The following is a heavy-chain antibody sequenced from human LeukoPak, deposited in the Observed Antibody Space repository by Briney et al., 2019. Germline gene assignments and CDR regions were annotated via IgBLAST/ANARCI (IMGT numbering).Heavy chain of an antibody. V-gene: IGHV4-39*01. CDR2: IYYSGST. CDR3: ARHNPIAAAGTFDY. CDR1: GGSISSSSYY. D-gene: IGHD6-13*01. Sequence: SETLSLTCTVSGGSISSSSYYWGWIRQPPGKGLEWIGSIYYSGSTYYNPSLKSRVTISVDTSKNQFSLKLSSVTAADTAVYYCARHNPIAAAGTFDYWGQGTLVTVSS. J-gene: IGHJ4*02.